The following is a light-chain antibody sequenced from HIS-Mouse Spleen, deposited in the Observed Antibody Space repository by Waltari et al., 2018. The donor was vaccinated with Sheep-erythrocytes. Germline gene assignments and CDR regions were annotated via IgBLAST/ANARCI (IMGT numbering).Light chain of an antibody. CDR3: CSYAGSSTPWV. CDR2: AGS. J-gene: IGLJ3*02. CDR1: SSDVGSYNL. V-gene: IGLV2-23*01. Sequence: QSALTQPASVSGSPGQSITISCTGTSSDVGSYNLVSWYQQHPGKAPKRMIYAGSKRPSRVSNRFSGSKSGNTASLTISGLQAEDEADYYCCSYAGSSTPWVFGGGTKLTVL.